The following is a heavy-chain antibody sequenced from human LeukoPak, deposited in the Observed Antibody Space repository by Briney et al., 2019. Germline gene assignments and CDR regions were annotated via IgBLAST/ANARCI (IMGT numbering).Heavy chain of an antibody. J-gene: IGHJ6*02. CDR1: GYTFTSYA. Sequence: ASVKVSCKASGYTFTSYAMNWVRQAPGQGLEWMGWINTNTGNPTYAQGFTGRFVFSLDTSVSTAYLQICSLKAEDTAVYYCARDIHSGWYYYYYGMDVWGQGTTATVSS. V-gene: IGHV7-4-1*01. D-gene: IGHD6-19*01. CDR3: ARDIHSGWYYYYYGMDV. CDR2: INTNTGNP.